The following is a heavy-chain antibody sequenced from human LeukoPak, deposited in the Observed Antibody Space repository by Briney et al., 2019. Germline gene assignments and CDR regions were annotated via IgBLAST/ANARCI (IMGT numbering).Heavy chain of an antibody. Sequence: PGGSLRLSCAASGFTFSDYYMSWIRQALGKGLEWVSYISSSGSTIYYADSAKGRFTISRDDAKNSLYLQMNSLRAEDTAVYYCARSVEMATILLDYWGQGTLVTVSS. CDR3: ARSVEMATILLDY. D-gene: IGHD5-24*01. CDR2: ISSSGSTI. J-gene: IGHJ4*02. CDR1: GFTFSDYY. V-gene: IGHV3-11*01.